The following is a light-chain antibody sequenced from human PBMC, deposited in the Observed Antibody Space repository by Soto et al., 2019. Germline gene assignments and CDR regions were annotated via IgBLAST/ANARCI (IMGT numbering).Light chain of an antibody. V-gene: IGKV3-20*01. Sequence: EIVLTQSPATLSFSPGERATLSCRASQSVGSSLAWYQQKPGQAPRLLIFGASSRATGIPDRFSGSGSGADFTLTISRLEPEDSAVYYCQQYGSSPTWTFGQGTKV. CDR2: GAS. CDR1: QSVGSS. J-gene: IGKJ1*01. CDR3: QQYGSSPTWT.